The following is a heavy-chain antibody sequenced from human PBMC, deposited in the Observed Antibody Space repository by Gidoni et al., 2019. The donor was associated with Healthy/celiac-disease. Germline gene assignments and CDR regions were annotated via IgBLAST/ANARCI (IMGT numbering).Heavy chain of an antibody. V-gene: IGHV4-30-4*07. CDR2: IYYSGST. Sequence: QVQLQESGPGLVKPSQTLSLTCAASGGSISRGGYSWSWIRQPPGKGLEWIGYIYYSGSTYYNPSLKSRVTISVDTSKNQFSLKLSSVTAADTAVYYCARGGMTTPLGRIDYWGQGTLVTVSS. CDR3: ARGGMTTPLGRIDY. CDR1: GGSISRGGYS. J-gene: IGHJ4*02.